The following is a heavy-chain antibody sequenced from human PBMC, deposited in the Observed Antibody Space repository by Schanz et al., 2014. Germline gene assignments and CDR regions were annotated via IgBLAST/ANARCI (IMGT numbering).Heavy chain of an antibody. CDR1: GFTFSGSV. J-gene: IGHJ6*02. Sequence: EVQLVESGGGLVQPGGSLRLSCVASGFTFSGSVMHWVRQASGKGLEWVRRIRSKADTYATTYAAPLKGRITISRDDSKDTAYLQMNRLKTEGAAVYFCCRSGSHIYCHGLDVWGQGTAVTVSS. D-gene: IGHD3-10*01. CDR3: CRSGSHIYCHGLDV. V-gene: IGHV3-73*01. CDR2: IRSKADTYAT.